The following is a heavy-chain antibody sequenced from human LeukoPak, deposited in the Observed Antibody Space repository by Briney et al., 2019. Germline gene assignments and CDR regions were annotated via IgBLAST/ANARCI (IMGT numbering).Heavy chain of an antibody. D-gene: IGHD6-19*01. CDR1: GFTFRSYD. CDR3: VRGGIEVSGIDEIDY. CDR2: VGISGDT. J-gene: IGHJ4*02. Sequence: GGSLRLSCAASGFTFRSYDMHWVRQVTGKGLEWVSAVGISGDTYYAGSLKGRFTISRENSKNSLYLQMNSLTAGDTAVYYCVRGGIEVSGIDEIDYWGQGTLVTVSS. V-gene: IGHV3-13*01.